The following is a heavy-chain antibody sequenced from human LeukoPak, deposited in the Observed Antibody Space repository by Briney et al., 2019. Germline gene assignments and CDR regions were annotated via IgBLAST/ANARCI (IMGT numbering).Heavy chain of an antibody. V-gene: IGHV1-8*01. J-gene: IGHJ4*02. CDR1: GYTFTSYD. CDR3: ARQTDDWNDVLGFDY. Sequence: ASVRVSCKASGYTFTSYDINWVRQATGQGLEWMGWMNPNSGNTGYAQKLQGRVTMTRNTSISTAYMELSSLRSEDTAVYYCARQTDDWNDVLGFDYWGQGTLVTVSS. CDR2: MNPNSGNT. D-gene: IGHD1-1*01.